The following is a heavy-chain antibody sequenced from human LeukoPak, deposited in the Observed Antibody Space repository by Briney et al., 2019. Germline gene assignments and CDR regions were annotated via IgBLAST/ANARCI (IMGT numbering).Heavy chain of an antibody. CDR3: AKGPTRDYDYWYYSDY. J-gene: IGHJ4*02. V-gene: IGHV3-23*01. CDR1: GFTFSSYA. Sequence: GGSLRLSRAASGFTFSSYAMNWVRQAPGKGLEWVSAVWRSGTRTYYADSVKARFTISRDNSKNTLYLQMNSLRAEDTAIYYCAKGPTRDYDYWYYSDYWGQGTLVTVSS. CDR2: VWRSGTRT. D-gene: IGHD5-12*01.